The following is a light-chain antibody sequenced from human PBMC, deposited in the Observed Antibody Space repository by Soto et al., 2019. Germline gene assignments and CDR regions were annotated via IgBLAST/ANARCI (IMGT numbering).Light chain of an antibody. Sequence: QSVLTQSPSASASLGASVKLTCTLSSGHSSYAIVWHQQQPEKGPRYLMKLNSDGSHSKGDGIPDRFSGSSSGAERYLTISSLQSEDEADYYCQTWGTGVFGTGTKVTVL. V-gene: IGLV4-69*01. CDR3: QTWGTGV. J-gene: IGLJ1*01. CDR2: LNSDGSH. CDR1: SGHSSYA.